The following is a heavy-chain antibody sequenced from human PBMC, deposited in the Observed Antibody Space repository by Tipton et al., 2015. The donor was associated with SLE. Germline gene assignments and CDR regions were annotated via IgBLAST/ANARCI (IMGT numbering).Heavy chain of an antibody. CDR1: GGSISSYY. CDR2: ISHTGST. D-gene: IGHD5-18*01. CDR3: ARLGRGYSYGYSSNY. J-gene: IGHJ4*02. Sequence: TLSLTCTVSGGSISSYYWSWIRQPAGKGLAWIGEISHTGSTNYNPSLKSRVTISVDTSKNQFSLKLSSVTAADTAVYYCARLGRGYSYGYSSNYWGQGTLVTVSS. V-gene: IGHV4-34*01.